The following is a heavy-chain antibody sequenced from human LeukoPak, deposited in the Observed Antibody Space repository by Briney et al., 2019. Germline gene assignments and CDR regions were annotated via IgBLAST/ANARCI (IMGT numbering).Heavy chain of an antibody. CDR1: GFTFSSYG. CDR2: ISYDGSNK. Sequence: PGGSRRLSCAASGFTFSSYGMHWVRQAPGKGLEWVAVISYDGSNKYYADSVKGRFTISRDNSKNTLYLQMNSLRAEDTAVYYCAKVSRYSGSYSAGYWGQGTLVTVSS. V-gene: IGHV3-30*18. CDR3: AKVSRYSGSYSAGY. J-gene: IGHJ4*02. D-gene: IGHD1-26*01.